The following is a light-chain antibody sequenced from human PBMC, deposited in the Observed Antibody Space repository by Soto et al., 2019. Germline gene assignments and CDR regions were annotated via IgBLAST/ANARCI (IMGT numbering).Light chain of an antibody. CDR2: GAS. J-gene: IGKJ3*01. Sequence: EIMMTQSPGTLSVSPGEGATLSCTASQSVDLNLACYQQKPGQPPRLLLYGASTRSTGIPVRLRGSESGAEFTRAISSQQSAESAVYYGHQYTAWQRGTFGPAKKVEI. V-gene: IGKV3-15*01. CDR1: QSVDLN. CDR3: HQYTAWQRGT.